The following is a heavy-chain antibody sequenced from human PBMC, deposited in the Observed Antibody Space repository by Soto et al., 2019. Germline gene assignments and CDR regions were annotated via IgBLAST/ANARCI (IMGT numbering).Heavy chain of an antibody. V-gene: IGHV4-38-2*01. J-gene: IGHJ3*02. CDR3: ARPGTYYYDSSGYYYSNGPWSSFDI. Sequence: SETLSLTCAVSGYSISSGYYWGWIRQPPGKGLEWIGSIYHSGSTYYNPSLKSRVTISVDTSKNQFSLKLSSVTAADTAVYYCARPGTYYYDSSGYYYSNGPWSSFDIWGQGTMVTASS. D-gene: IGHD3-22*01. CDR2: IYHSGST. CDR1: GYSISSGYY.